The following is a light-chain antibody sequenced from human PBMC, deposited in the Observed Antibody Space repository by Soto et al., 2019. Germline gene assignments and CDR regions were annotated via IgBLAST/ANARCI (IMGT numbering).Light chain of an antibody. Sequence: DIQMTQSPSTLSASVGDRVTITCRASQSISSWLAWYQQKPGKAPKLLIYDASSLESGVPSRFSGSGSRTEFTLTISSRQPDDFATYYCQQYNSYSWTFGQGTKVEIK. CDR2: DAS. CDR1: QSISSW. V-gene: IGKV1-5*01. CDR3: QQYNSYSWT. J-gene: IGKJ1*01.